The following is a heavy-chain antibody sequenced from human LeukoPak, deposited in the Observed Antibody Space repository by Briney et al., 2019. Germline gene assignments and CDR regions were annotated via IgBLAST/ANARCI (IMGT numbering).Heavy chain of an antibody. CDR2: IIPIFGTA. CDR3: AEGYCSSTSCYGGGTFWFDS. Sequence: SVKVSCKASGGTFSSYAISWVRQAPGQGLEWMGGIIPIFGTANYAQKFQGRVTITADESTSTAYMELSSLRSEDTAVYYCAEGYCSSTSCYGGGTFWFDSWGQGTLVTVSS. CDR1: GGTFSSYA. J-gene: IGHJ5*01. D-gene: IGHD2-2*01. V-gene: IGHV1-69*01.